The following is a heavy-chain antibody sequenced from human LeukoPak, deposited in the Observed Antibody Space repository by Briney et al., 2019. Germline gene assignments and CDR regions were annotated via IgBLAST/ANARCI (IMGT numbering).Heavy chain of an antibody. CDR2: IYYSGST. D-gene: IGHD6-13*01. Sequence: SETLSLTCAVSGGSINNDDYSWSWIRQPPGKGLEWIGYIYYSGSTNYNPSLKSRVTISVDTSKNQFSLRLSSVTAADTAVYYCARVTGYMTEDYFDYWGQGTLITVSS. CDR3: ARVTGYMTEDYFDY. J-gene: IGHJ4*02. CDR1: GGSINNDDYS. V-gene: IGHV4-61*08.